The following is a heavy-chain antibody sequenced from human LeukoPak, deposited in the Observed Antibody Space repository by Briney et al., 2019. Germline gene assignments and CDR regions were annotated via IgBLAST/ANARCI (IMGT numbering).Heavy chain of an antibody. CDR2: IYYSGST. D-gene: IGHD6-13*01. J-gene: IGHJ2*01. Sequence: PSQTLSLTCTVSGGSISSGSYYWSWIRQPPGKGLEWIGYIYYSGSTNYNPSLKSRVTISVDTSKNQFSLKLSSVTAADTAVYYCARSGSSSWYEYWYFDLWGRGTLVTVSS. CDR1: GGSISSGSYY. V-gene: IGHV4-61*01. CDR3: ARSGSSSWYEYWYFDL.